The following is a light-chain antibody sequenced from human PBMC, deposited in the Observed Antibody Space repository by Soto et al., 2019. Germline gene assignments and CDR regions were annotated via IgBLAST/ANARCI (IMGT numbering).Light chain of an antibody. CDR3: QHYNSYSEA. CDR1: QTISSW. CDR2: KAS. Sequence: EIQVSLSPFAVSGNVGDRVTITCRASQTISSWLAWYQQKPGKAPKLLIYKASTLKSGVPSRFSGSGSGTEFTLTISSLQPDDFATYYCQHYNSYSEAFGQ. V-gene: IGKV1-5*03. J-gene: IGKJ1*01.